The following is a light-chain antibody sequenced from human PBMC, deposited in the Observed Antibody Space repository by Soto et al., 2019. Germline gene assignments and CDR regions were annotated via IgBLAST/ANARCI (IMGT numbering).Light chain of an antibody. CDR1: QTISRNY. CDR3: QQYGGSPPIT. J-gene: IGKJ5*01. CDR2: GAS. Sequence: ELVLTQSPGTLSLSPGERATVSCRASQTISRNYLVWYQKKPGQAPRLLIYGASTRATGIPDRFSGSGSGTDFTLTISRVDPEDFAVYYCQQYGGSPPITFGQGTRLEIK. V-gene: IGKV3-20*01.